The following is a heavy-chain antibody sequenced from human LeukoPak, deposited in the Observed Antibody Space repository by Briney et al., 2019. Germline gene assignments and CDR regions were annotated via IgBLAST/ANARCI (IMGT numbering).Heavy chain of an antibody. Sequence: GGSLRLPCAASGFTFSSYAMHWVRQAPGKGLEWVAVISYDGSNKYYADSVKGRFIISRDNAKNSLYLQMNSLRAEDTAVYYCARAKRNGFDIWGQGTMVTVSS. CDR1: GFTFSSYA. V-gene: IGHV3-30*04. CDR3: ARAKRNGFDI. CDR2: ISYDGSNK. J-gene: IGHJ3*02.